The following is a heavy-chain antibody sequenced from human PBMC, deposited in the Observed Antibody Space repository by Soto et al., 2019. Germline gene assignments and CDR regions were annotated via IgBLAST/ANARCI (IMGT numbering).Heavy chain of an antibody. V-gene: IGHV3-23*01. CDR1: GFTFSSYA. CDR3: AKSVDSSGYLKFDY. CDR2: ISGSGGST. J-gene: IGHJ4*02. Sequence: GGSLRLSCGASGFTFSSYAMSWVRQAPGKGLEWVSAISGSGGSTYYADSVQGLFTISRDNSKNTLYLQMNSLRAEDTAVYYCAKSVDSSGYLKFDYWGQGTLVTVSS. D-gene: IGHD3-22*01.